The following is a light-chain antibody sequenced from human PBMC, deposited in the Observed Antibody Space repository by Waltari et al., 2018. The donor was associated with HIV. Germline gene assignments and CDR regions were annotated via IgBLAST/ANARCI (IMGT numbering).Light chain of an antibody. V-gene: IGLV3-21*04. J-gene: IGLJ2*01. Sequence: SFVLTQSPSMSVAPGETARIACGGNDIGGERVHWYQQKPGQAPVLVMYDDSDRPSGIPERCSGSNSKNTATLTISRVEAGDEADYDCQLWDRRGKHVVVGGGTKLTVL. CDR3: QLWDRRGKHVV. CDR2: DDS. CDR1: DIGGER.